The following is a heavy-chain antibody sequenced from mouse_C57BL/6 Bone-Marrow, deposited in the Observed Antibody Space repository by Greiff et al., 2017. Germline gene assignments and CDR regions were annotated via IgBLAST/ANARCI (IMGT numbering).Heavy chain of an antibody. CDR3: ARPGDSWYFDV. V-gene: IGHV5-17*01. D-gene: IGHD3-1*01. CDR2: ISSGSSTI. Sequence: EVQVVESGGGLVKPGGSLKLSCAASGFTFSDYGMHWVRQAPEKGLEWVAYISSGSSTIYYADTVKGRFTISRDNAKNTLFLQMTSLRSEDTAMYYCARPGDSWYFDVWGTGTTVTVSA. CDR1: GFTFSDYG. J-gene: IGHJ1*03.